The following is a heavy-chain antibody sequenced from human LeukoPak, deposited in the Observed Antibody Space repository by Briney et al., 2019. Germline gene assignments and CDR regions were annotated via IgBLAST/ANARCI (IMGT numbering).Heavy chain of an antibody. D-gene: IGHD6-13*01. CDR1: GFTFSSHS. CDR3: AKGGRIAAAAGYFQH. J-gene: IGHJ1*01. Sequence: GGSLRLSCAASGFTFSSHSMHWVRQAPGKGLEWVSAISGSGGSTYYADSVKGRFTISRDNSKNTLYLQMNSLRAEDTAVYYCAKGGRIAAAAGYFQHWGQGTLVTVSS. CDR2: ISGSGGST. V-gene: IGHV3-23*01.